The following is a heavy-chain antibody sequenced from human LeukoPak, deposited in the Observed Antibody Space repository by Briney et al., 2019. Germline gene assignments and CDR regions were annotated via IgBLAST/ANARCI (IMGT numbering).Heavy chain of an antibody. J-gene: IGHJ3*02. CDR2: IYHSGST. CDR1: GYSISSGYY. D-gene: IGHD3-22*01. CDR3: ARVTMYYYDSSGYYSDAFDI. Sequence: PSETLSLTCTVSGYSISSGYYWGWIRQPPGKGLEWIGSIYHSGSTNYNPSLKSRVTMSVDTSKNQFSLKLSSVTAADTAVYYCARVTMYYYDSSGYYSDAFDIWGQGTMVTVSS. V-gene: IGHV4-38-2*02.